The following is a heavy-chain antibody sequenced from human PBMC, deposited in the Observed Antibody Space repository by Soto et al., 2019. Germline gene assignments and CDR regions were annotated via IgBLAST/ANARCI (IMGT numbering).Heavy chain of an antibody. CDR2: IIPIFGTA. CDR3: ASLYSSGWPIDY. V-gene: IGHV1-69*01. J-gene: IGHJ4*02. CDR1: GGTFSSYA. Sequence: QVQLVQSGAEVKKPGSSVKVSCKASGGTFSSYAISWGRQAPGQGLEWMGGIIPIFGTANYAQKFQGRITITADESTSTAYMELSSLRSEDTAVYYCASLYSSGWPIDYWGQGTLVTVSS. D-gene: IGHD6-19*01.